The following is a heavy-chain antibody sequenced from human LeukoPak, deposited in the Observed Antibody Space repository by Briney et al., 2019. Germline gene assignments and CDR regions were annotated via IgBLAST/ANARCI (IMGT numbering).Heavy chain of an antibody. D-gene: IGHD3-10*01. CDR2: IYSGGHT. Sequence: GGSLRLSCAASGLIVTRNYISWVRQAPGKGLEWVSIIYSGGHTYYADSVKGRFTISRDNAKNTLYLQMNSLRAEDTAAYYCVRGNFNGGIDYWGQGTPVTVSS. CDR3: VRGNFNGGIDY. CDR1: GLIVTRNY. V-gene: IGHV3-53*01. J-gene: IGHJ4*02.